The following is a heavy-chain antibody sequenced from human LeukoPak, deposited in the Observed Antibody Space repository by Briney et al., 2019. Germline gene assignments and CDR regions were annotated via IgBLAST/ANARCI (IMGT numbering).Heavy chain of an antibody. CDR3: ARDRGARIFVL. CDR2: INHSGST. J-gene: IGHJ4*02. V-gene: IGHV4-34*01. D-gene: IGHD2-15*01. Sequence: SETLSLTCAVYGGSFSGYYWSWIRQPPGKGLEWIGEINHSGSTNYNPSLKSRVTISVDTSKNQFSLKLSSVTAADTAVYYCARDRGARIFVLWGQGTLVTVSS. CDR1: GGSFSGYY.